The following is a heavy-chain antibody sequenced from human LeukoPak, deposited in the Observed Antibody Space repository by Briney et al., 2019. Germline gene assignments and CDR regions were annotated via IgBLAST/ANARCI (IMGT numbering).Heavy chain of an antibody. D-gene: IGHD5-18*01. CDR2: IYYSGST. CDR1: GDSITVYH. V-gene: IGHV4-59*08. Sequence: PSETLSLTCSVSGDSITVYHWSWIRQPAGKGLEWIGYIYYSGSTNYNPSLKSRVTISVDTSKNQFSLKLSSVTAADTAVYYCARQAAMVANGMDVWGQGTTVTVSS. CDR3: ARQAAMVANGMDV. J-gene: IGHJ6*02.